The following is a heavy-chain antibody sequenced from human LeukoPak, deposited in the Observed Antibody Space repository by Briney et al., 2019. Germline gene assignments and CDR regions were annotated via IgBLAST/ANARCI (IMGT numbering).Heavy chain of an antibody. D-gene: IGHD2-21*01. J-gene: IGHJ4*02. V-gene: IGHV3-23*01. Sequence: PGGSLRLSCAASGFTFSNYGMSWVRQAPGKGLEWVSGISRSGGRTHYADSVKGRFTISRDSSKNTLYLQMNSLRAEDTAVYYCAKKEGDSVRYFDYWGQGTVVTVSS. CDR1: GFTFSNYG. CDR3: AKKEGDSVRYFDY. CDR2: ISRSGGRT.